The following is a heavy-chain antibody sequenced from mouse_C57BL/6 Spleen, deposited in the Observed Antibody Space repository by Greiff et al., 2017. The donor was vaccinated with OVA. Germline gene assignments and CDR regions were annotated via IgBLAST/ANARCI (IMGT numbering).Heavy chain of an antibody. CDR3: TTNYDYDDAFYFDY. CDR1: GFNIKDDY. V-gene: IGHV14-4*01. D-gene: IGHD2-4*01. Sequence: EVKLQESGAELVRPGASVKLSCTASGFNIKDDYMHWVKQRPEQGLEWIGWIDPENGDTEYASKFQGKATITADTSSNTAYLQLSSLTSEDTAVYYCTTNYDYDDAFYFDYWGQGTTLTVSS. J-gene: IGHJ2*01. CDR2: IDPENGDT.